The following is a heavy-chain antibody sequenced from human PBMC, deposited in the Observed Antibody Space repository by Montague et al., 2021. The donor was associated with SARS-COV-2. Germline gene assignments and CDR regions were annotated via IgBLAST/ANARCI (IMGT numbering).Heavy chain of an antibody. Sequence: SPRLSCAASGFTFGDYGMSWVRQAPGKGLEWVSGINWNGGSTGYADSVKGRFTISRDNAKNSLYLQMNSLRAEDTALYYCARDRDCSSTSCSPGLYYYYGMDVWGQGTTVTVSS. V-gene: IGHV3-20*04. J-gene: IGHJ6*02. CDR1: GFTFGDYG. CDR2: INWNGGST. CDR3: ARDRDCSSTSCSPGLYYYYGMDV. D-gene: IGHD2-2*01.